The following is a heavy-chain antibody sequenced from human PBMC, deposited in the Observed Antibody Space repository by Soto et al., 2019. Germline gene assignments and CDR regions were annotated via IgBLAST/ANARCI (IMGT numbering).Heavy chain of an antibody. V-gene: IGHV1-3*01. J-gene: IGHJ6*04. D-gene: IGHD2-15*01. Sequence: GASVKVSCTASGYTFTNYARQWVRQAPGQRLEWMGWIYAGNGNTKYSQKFQGRVTITRDTSASTAYMELSSLRSEDTAVYYCARARDPFCSGGSCYATDVWGKGTTVTVSS. CDR3: ARARDPFCSGGSCYATDV. CDR2: IYAGNGNT. CDR1: GYTFTNYA.